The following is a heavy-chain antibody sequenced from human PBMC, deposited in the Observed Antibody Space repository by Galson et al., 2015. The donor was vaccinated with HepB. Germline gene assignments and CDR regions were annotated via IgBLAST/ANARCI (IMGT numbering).Heavy chain of an antibody. CDR1: GFIFSNYN. CDR3: ARDPPLGTPFDY. J-gene: IGHJ4*02. V-gene: IGHV3-21*01. CDR2: ISSTSAYI. D-gene: IGHD7-27*01. Sequence: SLRLSCAASGFIFSNYNMNWVRQAPGKGLGWVSSISSTSAYIYYADSVKGRFTVSRDNAKNSLYLQMNSLRDEDTAVYYCARDPPLGTPFDYWGQGTLVTVSS.